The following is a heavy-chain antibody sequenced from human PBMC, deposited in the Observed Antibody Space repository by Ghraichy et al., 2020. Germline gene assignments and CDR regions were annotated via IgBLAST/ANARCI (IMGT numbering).Heavy chain of an antibody. V-gene: IGHV4-59*01. CDR2: IYYSGST. D-gene: IGHD6-19*01. CDR3: ARASAVAGSFDY. Sequence: SETLSLTCTVSGGSISSYYWSWIRQPPGKGLEWIGYIYYSGSTNYNPSLKSRVTISVDTSKNQFSLKLSSVTAADTAMYYCARASAVAGSFDYWGQGTLVTVSS. CDR1: GGSISSYY. J-gene: IGHJ4*02.